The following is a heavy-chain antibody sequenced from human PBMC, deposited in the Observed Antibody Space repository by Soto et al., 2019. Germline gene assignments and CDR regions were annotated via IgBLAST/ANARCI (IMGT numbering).Heavy chain of an antibody. D-gene: IGHD6-13*01. V-gene: IGHV3-23*01. Sequence: SLRLSCAASGFTFNNYAMNWVRQAPGKGLEWVSAISGTGGTTYYADSVKDRFAISRDNSKNTLYLQMNSLRAEDTAVYYCAKWSSTWSQIIDYWGQGTLVTVSS. CDR2: ISGTGGTT. CDR1: GFTFNNYA. J-gene: IGHJ4*02. CDR3: AKWSSTWSQIIDY.